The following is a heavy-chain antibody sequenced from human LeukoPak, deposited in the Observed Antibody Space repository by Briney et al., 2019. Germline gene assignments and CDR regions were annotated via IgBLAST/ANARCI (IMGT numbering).Heavy chain of an antibody. V-gene: IGHV4-59*08. CDR1: GGSISSYY. J-gene: IGHJ4*02. D-gene: IGHD6-13*01. CDR3: ASTGYSSSWYVVN. CDR2: IYYSGST. Sequence: SETLSLTCTVSGGSISSYYWSWIRQPPGKGLEWIGYIYYSGSTNYNPSLKSRVTISVDTSKNQFSLKLSSVTAADTAVYYCASTGYSSSWYVVNWGQGTLVTVSS.